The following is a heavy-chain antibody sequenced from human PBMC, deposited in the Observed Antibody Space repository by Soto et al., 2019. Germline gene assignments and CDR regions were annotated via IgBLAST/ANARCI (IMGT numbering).Heavy chain of an antibody. V-gene: IGHV3-30*18. CDR3: TKLIGYCTSTTCPPYYWGMDV. Sequence: HPGGSLRLSCAASGFTFSSYGMHWVRQAPGKGLEWVAVISYDGSNKYYADSVKGRFTISRDNSKNTLYLQMNSLRAEDTAVYYCTKLIGYCTSTTCPPYYWGMDVWGQGTTVTVSS. CDR2: ISYDGSNK. J-gene: IGHJ6*02. CDR1: GFTFSSYG. D-gene: IGHD2-2*01.